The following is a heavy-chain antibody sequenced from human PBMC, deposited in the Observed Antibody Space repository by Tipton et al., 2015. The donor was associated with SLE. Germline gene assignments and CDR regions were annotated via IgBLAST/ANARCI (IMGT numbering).Heavy chain of an antibody. J-gene: IGHJ5*02. V-gene: IGHV3-48*03. D-gene: IGHD6-6*01. CDR1: GFTFSSYE. Sequence: SLRLSCAASGFTFSSYEMNWVRQAPGKGLEWVSYISSSGSTIYYADSVKGRFTISRDNAKNSLYLQMNSLRAEDTAVYYCARGAARRGGEFDPWGQGTLVTVSS. CDR2: ISSSGSTI. CDR3: ARGAARRGGEFDP.